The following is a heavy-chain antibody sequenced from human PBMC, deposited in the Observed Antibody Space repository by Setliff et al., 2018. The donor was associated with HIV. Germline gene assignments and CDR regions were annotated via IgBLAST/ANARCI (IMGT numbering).Heavy chain of an antibody. CDR2: IYYSGST. J-gene: IGHJ3*02. CDR3: AGTWMVRGVSRAFDI. CDR1: DGSISSHY. Sequence: PSETLSLTCTVSDGSISSHYWSWIRQPPGKGLEWIGSIYYSGSTNYNPSLKSRVTISVDTSKNQFSLKLSSVTAAGTGVYYCAGTWMVRGVSRAFDIWGQGTMVTVSS. D-gene: IGHD3-10*01. V-gene: IGHV4-59*11.